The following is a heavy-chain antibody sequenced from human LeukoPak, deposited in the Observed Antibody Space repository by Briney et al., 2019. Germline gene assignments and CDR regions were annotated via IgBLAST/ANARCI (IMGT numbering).Heavy chain of an antibody. CDR2: IKQDGSEK. D-gene: IGHD1-26*01. CDR3: AREGSGSYLQYYFDY. CDR1: GFTFSSYW. V-gene: IGHV3-7*01. Sequence: GGSLRLSCAASGFTFSSYWMSWVRQATGKGLEWVANIKQDGSEKYYVDSVKGRFTISRDNAKNSLYLQMNSLRAEDTAVYYCAREGSGSYLQYYFDYWGQGTLVTVSS. J-gene: IGHJ4*02.